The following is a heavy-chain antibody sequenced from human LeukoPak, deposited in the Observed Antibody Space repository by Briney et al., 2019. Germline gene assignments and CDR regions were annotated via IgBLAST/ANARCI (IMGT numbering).Heavy chain of an antibody. CDR1: GGTFSSYA. Sequence: SVKVSCKASGGTFSSYAISWVRQAPGQGLEWMGGIIPIFGTANYAQKFQGRVTITTDGSTSTAYMELSSLRSEDTAVYYCARTSRGSGSYYSGFDYWGQGTLVTVSS. V-gene: IGHV1-69*05. J-gene: IGHJ4*02. D-gene: IGHD1-26*01. CDR2: IIPIFGTA. CDR3: ARTSRGSGSYYSGFDY.